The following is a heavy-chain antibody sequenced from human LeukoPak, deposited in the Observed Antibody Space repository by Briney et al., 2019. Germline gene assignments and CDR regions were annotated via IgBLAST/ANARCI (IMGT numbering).Heavy chain of an antibody. J-gene: IGHJ4*02. D-gene: IGHD6-13*01. Sequence: ASVKVSCKASDYNFNSYGFSWVRQAPGQGLEWMGWISAFNGDTNYAQELQGRVTMTTDTSTSTAYMELRSLRSDDTAVYYCARDRGAAAGFDYWGQGTLVTVSS. CDR1: DYNFNSYG. V-gene: IGHV1-18*01. CDR2: ISAFNGDT. CDR3: ARDRGAAAGFDY.